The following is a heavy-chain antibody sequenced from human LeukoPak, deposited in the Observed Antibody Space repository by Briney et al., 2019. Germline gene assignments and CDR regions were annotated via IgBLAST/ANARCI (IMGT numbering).Heavy chain of an antibody. V-gene: IGHV3-11*04. CDR2: ISSSGSTI. CDR3: ARDDPPRGAFDI. Sequence: GGSLRLSCAASGFIFRDYYMTWIRQAPGKGLEWVSYISSSGSTIYYADSVKGRFTISRDNAKNSLYLQMNSLRAEDTAVYYCARDDPPRGAFDIWGQGTMVTVSS. CDR1: GFIFRDYY. J-gene: IGHJ3*02.